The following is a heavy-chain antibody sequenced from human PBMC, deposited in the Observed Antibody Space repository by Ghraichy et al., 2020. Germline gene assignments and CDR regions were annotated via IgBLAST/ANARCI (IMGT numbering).Heavy chain of an antibody. CDR1: GGSISSYY. V-gene: IGHV4-4*09. J-gene: IGHJ4*02. CDR2: IYTSGST. Sequence: GSLSLTCTVSGGSISSYYWSWIRQPPGKGLEWIGYIYTSGSTNYNPSLKSRVTISVDTSKNQFSLKLSSVTAADTAVYYCARRGRSGGRILYYFDYWGQGTLVTVSS. D-gene: IGHD2-15*01. CDR3: ARRGRSGGRILYYFDY.